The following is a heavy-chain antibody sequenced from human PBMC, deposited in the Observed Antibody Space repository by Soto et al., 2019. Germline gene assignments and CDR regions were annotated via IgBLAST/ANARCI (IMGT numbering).Heavy chain of an antibody. D-gene: IGHD2-2*02. V-gene: IGHV4-61*01. CDR1: GGSVSSDTHY. CDR2: IYSSGST. CDR3: ARFVRSCSGTTCYTRADV. Sequence: SDTLSLTCTVSGGSVSSDTHYWSWIRQPPGKRLGWIGFIYSSGSTNYNPSLKSRVTMSVDTSKNQFSLKLRSVIVADTTVYHCARFVRSCSGTTCYTRADVWGQGTTVTVSS. J-gene: IGHJ6*02.